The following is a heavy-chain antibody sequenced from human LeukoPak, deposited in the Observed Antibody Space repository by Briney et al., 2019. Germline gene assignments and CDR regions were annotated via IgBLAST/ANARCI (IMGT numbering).Heavy chain of an antibody. CDR1: GDSVSNYSAA. V-gene: IGHV6-1*01. CDR3: GRSLRGAYLGALDY. CDR2: TYYRSRWYT. Sequence: SQTLSLTCAISGDSVSNYSAAWEWIRQSPSRGLEWLGRTYYRSRWYTDYAPSVRSRVTISADTSKNQFSLQLNSVSPEGTAMYYCGRSLRGAYLGALDYWGQGTLVTASS. D-gene: IGHD7-27*01. J-gene: IGHJ4*02.